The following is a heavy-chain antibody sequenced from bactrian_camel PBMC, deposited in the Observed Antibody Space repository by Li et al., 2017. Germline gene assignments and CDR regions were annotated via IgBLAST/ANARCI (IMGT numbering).Heavy chain of an antibody. Sequence: HVQLVESGGGSAQAGGSLRLSCVVADFSKNTKCMGWYRQAPGKEREGVAAIDSDGSTSYTDSVKGRFAISKDSAKNSLYLEMNSLKPEDSAIYYCAVLEGMKWGPVGGVCSKYAMDYWGIGTQVTVS. D-gene: IGHD3*01. J-gene: IGHJ7*01. V-gene: IGHV3S53*01. CDR2: IDSDGST. CDR1: DFSKNTKC.